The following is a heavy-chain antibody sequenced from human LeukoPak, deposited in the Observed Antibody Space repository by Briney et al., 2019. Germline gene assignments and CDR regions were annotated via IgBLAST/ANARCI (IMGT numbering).Heavy chain of an antibody. D-gene: IGHD3-9*01. V-gene: IGHV1-18*01. CDR1: GYTFTSYG. J-gene: IGHJ6*03. CDR3: ARDLTSLRYFDWLLQATDYYYMDV. Sequence: ASVKVSCKASGYTFTSYGISWVRQAPGQGLEWMGWISAYNGNTNYAQKLQGRVTMTTDTSTSTAYMELRSLRSDDTAVYYCARDLTSLRYFDWLLQATDYYYMDVWGKGTTVTVSS. CDR2: ISAYNGNT.